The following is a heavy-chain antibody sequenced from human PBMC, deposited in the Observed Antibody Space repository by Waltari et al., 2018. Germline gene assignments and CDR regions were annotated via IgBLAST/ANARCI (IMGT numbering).Heavy chain of an antibody. Sequence: QVQLQQWGAGLLKPSETLSLTCAVYGGSFSGYYWSWIRQPPGKGLEWIGEINHSGSTNYNPSLKSRVTISVDTSKNQFSLKLSPVTAADTAVYYCARGGDSSGYSYFDYWGQGTLVTVSS. J-gene: IGHJ4*02. V-gene: IGHV4-34*01. CDR1: GGSFSGYY. CDR3: ARGGDSSGYSYFDY. CDR2: INHSGST. D-gene: IGHD3-22*01.